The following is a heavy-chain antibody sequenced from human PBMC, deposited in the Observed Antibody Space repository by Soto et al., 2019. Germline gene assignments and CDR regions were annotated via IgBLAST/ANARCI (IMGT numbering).Heavy chain of an antibody. Sequence: QLLESGGALVQPGGSLRLSCAASGFTFSSYAMTWVRQGPGKGLEWVSAISAGGKSTYYADSVKGRFTISRDNSKDTLYLHMNSLRAEDTAIFYCAKSAATIYYGMDVWGQGTTVNVSS. CDR2: ISAGGKST. D-gene: IGHD6-13*01. J-gene: IGHJ6*02. CDR1: GFTFSSYA. V-gene: IGHV3-23*01. CDR3: AKSAATIYYGMDV.